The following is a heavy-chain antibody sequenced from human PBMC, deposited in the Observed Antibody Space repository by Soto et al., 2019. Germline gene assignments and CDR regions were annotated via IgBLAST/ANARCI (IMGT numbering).Heavy chain of an antibody. J-gene: IGHJ4*02. D-gene: IGHD3-22*01. CDR2: IYPDDSDT. CDR1: GYSFNTYL. CDR3: ARPGYYDSSGFFNFDH. Sequence: GESLKISCKAYGYSFNTYLIGWVRQLPGKGLEWMGIIYPDDSDTRYSPSFQGQVTISADKSFTTVYLQWNGLKASDTAIYYCARPGYYDSSGFFNFDHWGQGTLVTVSS. V-gene: IGHV5-51*01.